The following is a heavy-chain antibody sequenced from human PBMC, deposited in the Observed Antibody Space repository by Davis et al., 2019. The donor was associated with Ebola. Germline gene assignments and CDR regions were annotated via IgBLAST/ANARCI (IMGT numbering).Heavy chain of an antibody. CDR1: GFTFSSYA. CDR2: ISGSGGST. V-gene: IGHV3-23*01. J-gene: IGHJ1*01. D-gene: IGHD3-22*01. Sequence: GGSLRLSCAASGFTFSSYAMSWVRQAPGKGLEWASAISGSGGSTYYADSVKGRFTISRDNSKNTLYLQMNSLRAEDTAVYYCARGPKPVVVITLAEYFQHWGQGTLVTVSS. CDR3: ARGPKPVVVITLAEYFQH.